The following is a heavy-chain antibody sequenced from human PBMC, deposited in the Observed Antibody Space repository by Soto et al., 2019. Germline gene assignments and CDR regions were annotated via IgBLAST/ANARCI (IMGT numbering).Heavy chain of an antibody. J-gene: IGHJ4*02. Sequence: TGGSLRLSCAASGFTFSSYAMSWVRQSPGKGLEWVSAISGSGGSTYYADSVKGRFTISRDNSKNTLYLQMNSLRAEDTAVYYCAKLSGRYFDWSYFDYWGQGTLVTVSS. CDR1: GFTFSSYA. D-gene: IGHD3-9*01. V-gene: IGHV3-23*01. CDR3: AKLSGRYFDWSYFDY. CDR2: ISGSGGST.